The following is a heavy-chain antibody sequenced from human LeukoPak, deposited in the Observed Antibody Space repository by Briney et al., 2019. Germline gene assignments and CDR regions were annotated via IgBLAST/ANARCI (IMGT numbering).Heavy chain of an antibody. V-gene: IGHV3-23*01. J-gene: IGHJ4*02. CDR3: ARDEDTSALSEY. CDR1: GFSFSSNT. CDR2: ISNNGGRT. D-gene: IGHD2/OR15-2a*01. Sequence: GGSLRLSCAGSGFSFSSNTMSWVHQAPGRGLEWVSAISNNGGRTDYADSVKGRFTISRDNSKSTLYLHMDSLRAEDTAVYYCARDEDTSALSEYWGQGTLVTVSS.